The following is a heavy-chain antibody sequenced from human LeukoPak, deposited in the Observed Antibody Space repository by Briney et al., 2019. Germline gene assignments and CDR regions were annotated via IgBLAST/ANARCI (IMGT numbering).Heavy chain of an antibody. CDR1: GGSTSSSSYY. CDR2: IYYSGNT. CDR3: ARHHRQWLPPNWFDP. Sequence: EPSETLSLTCTVSGGSTSSSSYYWGWIRQPPGEGLEWIGSIYYSGNTYYNPSLKSRVTISVDTSKNQFSLKLSSVTAADTAVYYCARHHRQWLPPNWFDPWGQGTLVTVSS. J-gene: IGHJ5*02. V-gene: IGHV4-39*01. D-gene: IGHD6-19*01.